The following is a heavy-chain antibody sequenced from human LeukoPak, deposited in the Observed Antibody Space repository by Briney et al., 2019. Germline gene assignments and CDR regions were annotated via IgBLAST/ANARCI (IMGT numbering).Heavy chain of an antibody. J-gene: IGHJ2*01. D-gene: IGHD2-2*01. V-gene: IGHV4-59*01. Sequence: PSETLSLTCTVSGASISSYYXXXXXXXXXXXXXXIAYXSYSGSTNYNPSLKSRVTISVDTSKNQFSLKLTSVTAADTAVYYCARPSSTSRWYFDLWGRGTLVTVSS. CDR3: ARPSSTSRWYFDL. CDR1: GASISSYY. CDR2: XSYSGST.